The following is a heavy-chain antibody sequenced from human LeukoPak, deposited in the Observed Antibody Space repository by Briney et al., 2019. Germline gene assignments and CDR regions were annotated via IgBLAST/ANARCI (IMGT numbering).Heavy chain of an antibody. CDR1: GFTFSSYG. D-gene: IGHD3-10*01. J-gene: IGHJ4*02. V-gene: IGHV3-23*01. CDR2: ISGSGGST. Sequence: GGSLRLSCAASGFTFSSYGMSWVRQAPGKGLEWVSIISGSGGSTYYADSVKGRFTISRDNSKNTLYLQMNSLRAEDTAVYYCARILSGSGSYGTFDYWGQGSLVTVSS. CDR3: ARILSGSGSYGTFDY.